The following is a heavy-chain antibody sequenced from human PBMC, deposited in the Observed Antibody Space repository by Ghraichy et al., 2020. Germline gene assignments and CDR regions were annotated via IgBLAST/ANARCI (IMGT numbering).Heavy chain of an antibody. Sequence: GESLRLSCAASGFTFSSYAMSWVRQAPGKGLEWVSGISASGGGTYYADSVRGRFTVSRDNSKSTLYLHMNSLRGEDTAVYSCAKALLIGGTSPPSDFWGQGTLVTVSS. CDR2: ISASGGGT. CDR1: GFTFSSYA. CDR3: AKALLIGGTSPPSDF. J-gene: IGHJ4*02. D-gene: IGHD1-7*01. V-gene: IGHV3-23*01.